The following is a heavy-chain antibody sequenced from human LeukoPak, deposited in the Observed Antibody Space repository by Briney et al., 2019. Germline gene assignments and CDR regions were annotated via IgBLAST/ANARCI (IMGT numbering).Heavy chain of an antibody. J-gene: IGHJ3*02. V-gene: IGHV3-21*01. Sequence: GGSLRLSCAASGFTFSSYSMNWVRQAPGKGLEWVSSISSSSSYIYYADSVKGRFTISRDNAKNSLYLQMTSLRAEDTAVYYCGGGLLEYYDYVLGSYRLGAFDIWGQGTMVTVSS. D-gene: IGHD3-16*02. CDR2: ISSSSSYI. CDR3: GGGLLEYYDYVLGSYRLGAFDI. CDR1: GFTFSSYS.